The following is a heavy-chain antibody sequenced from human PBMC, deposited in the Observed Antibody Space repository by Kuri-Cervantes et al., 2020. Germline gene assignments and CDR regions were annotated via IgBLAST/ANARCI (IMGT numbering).Heavy chain of an antibody. CDR2: IIPIFGTA. CDR1: GGTFSSYA. J-gene: IGHJ4*02. D-gene: IGHD4-17*01. CDR3: AGYGDYSVGLYYSDY. V-gene: IGHV1-69*13. Sequence: SVKVSCKASGGTFSSYAISWVRQAPGQGLEWMGGIIPIFGTANYAQKFQGRVTITADESTSTAYMELSSLRSEDTAVYYCAGYGDYSVGLYYSDYWGQGTLVTVSS.